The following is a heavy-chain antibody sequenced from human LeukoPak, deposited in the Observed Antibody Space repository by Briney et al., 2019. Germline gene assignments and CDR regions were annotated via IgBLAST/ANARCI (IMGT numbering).Heavy chain of an antibody. Sequence: GASVKVSCKASGGTFTSYAISWVRQAPGQGLEWMGGIIPIFGTANYAQKFQGRVTITTDESTSTAYMELSILRSEDTAVYYCARRPRGGSQGAFDIWGQGTMVTVSS. CDR3: ARRPRGGSQGAFDI. D-gene: IGHD1-26*01. J-gene: IGHJ3*02. CDR2: IIPIFGTA. V-gene: IGHV1-69*05. CDR1: GGTFTSYA.